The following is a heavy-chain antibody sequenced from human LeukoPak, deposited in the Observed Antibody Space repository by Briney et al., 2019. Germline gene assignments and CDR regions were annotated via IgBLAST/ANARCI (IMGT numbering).Heavy chain of an antibody. Sequence: SETLSLTCTVSGGSISSSNYYWGWIRQPPGKGLEWIGSIYYSGSTYYNPSLKSRVTMSVDTSKNQFSLKLSSVSAADTAVYYCARPGYSYATPHYYYMDVWGKGTTVTVSS. D-gene: IGHD5-18*01. CDR3: ARPGYSYATPHYYYMDV. J-gene: IGHJ6*03. CDR1: GGSISSSNYY. CDR2: IYYSGST. V-gene: IGHV4-39*01.